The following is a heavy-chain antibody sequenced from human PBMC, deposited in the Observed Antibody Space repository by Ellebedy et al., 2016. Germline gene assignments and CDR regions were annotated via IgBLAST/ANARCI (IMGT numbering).Heavy chain of an antibody. J-gene: IGHJ5*02. CDR2: ISSGGGIE. CDR3: ARGVGSGWFDP. D-gene: IGHD2-15*01. Sequence: GGSLRLSCAASGFTFSSYVIHWVRQAPGKGLEWVAVISSGGGIEIYSDSVKGRFTIFRDNSKNTLYLQMNSLRAEDTAVYYCARGVGSGWFDPWGQGTLVTVSS. V-gene: IGHV3-30*01. CDR1: GFTFSSYV.